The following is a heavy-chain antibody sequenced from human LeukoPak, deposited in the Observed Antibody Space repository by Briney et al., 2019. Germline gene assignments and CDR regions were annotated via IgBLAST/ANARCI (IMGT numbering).Heavy chain of an antibody. Sequence: GGSLRLSCAASGFTFSSYSMSWVRQAPGKGLEWVSSISSSSSYIYYADSVKGRFTISRDNAKNSLYLQMNSLRAEDTAVYYCARRILETTYKGFDIWGQGTMVTVSS. D-gene: IGHD1-1*01. CDR1: GFTFSSYS. J-gene: IGHJ3*02. V-gene: IGHV3-21*01. CDR2: ISSSSSYI. CDR3: ARRILETTYKGFDI.